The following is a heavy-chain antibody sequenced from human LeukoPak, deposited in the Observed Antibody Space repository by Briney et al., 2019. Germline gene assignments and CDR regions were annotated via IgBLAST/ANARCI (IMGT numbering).Heavy chain of an antibody. V-gene: IGHV3-23*01. D-gene: IGHD4-17*01. CDR2: ISGSGGST. J-gene: IGHJ4*02. Sequence: PGGSLRLSCVVSGFTFSSYAMSWVRQAPGKGLEWVSAISGSGGSTYYADSVKGRFTISRDNSKNTLYLQMNSLRAEDTAVYYCARGHTAVTRHFDFWGQGTLVTVSS. CDR3: ARGHTAVTRHFDF. CDR1: GFTFSSYA.